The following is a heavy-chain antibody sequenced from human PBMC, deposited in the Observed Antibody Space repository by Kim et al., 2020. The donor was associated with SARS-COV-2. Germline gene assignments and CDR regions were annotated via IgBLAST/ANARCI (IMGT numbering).Heavy chain of an antibody. CDR2: ISSSADKT. J-gene: IGHJ4*02. D-gene: IGHD7-27*01. CDR1: GFTFRNYA. CDR3: TRDPPWASSVFDC. V-gene: IGHV3-30*03. Sequence: GGSLRLSCAASGFTFRNYAMHWVRHAPGKGLEWVASISSSADKTYYADSVKGRFAISRDNSKNTLSLQMNSLRAEDTSLYYCTRDPPWASSVFDCWGPGSLVTVSA.